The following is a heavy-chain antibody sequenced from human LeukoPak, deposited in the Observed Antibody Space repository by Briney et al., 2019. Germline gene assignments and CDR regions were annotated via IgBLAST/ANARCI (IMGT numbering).Heavy chain of an antibody. Sequence: PSETLSLTCTVSGGSISSSSYYWGWIRQPPGKGLEWIGSIYYSGSTYYNPSLKSRVTISVDTSKNQFSLKLSSVTAADTAVYYCATEQYSSGWHLFDYWGQGTLVTVSS. V-gene: IGHV4-39*07. CDR1: GGSISSSSYY. J-gene: IGHJ4*02. CDR3: ATEQYSSGWHLFDY. D-gene: IGHD6-19*01. CDR2: IYYSGST.